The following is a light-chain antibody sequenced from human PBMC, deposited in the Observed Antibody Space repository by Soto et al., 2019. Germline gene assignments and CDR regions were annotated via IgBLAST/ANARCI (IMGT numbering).Light chain of an antibody. CDR3: CSYAGITTYYV. V-gene: IGLV2-23*01. CDR1: SSDVGSYNL. J-gene: IGLJ1*01. Sequence: QSVLTQPASVSGSPGQSITISCTGTSSDVGSYNLLSWYQQHPGEAPKLMIYGGTKRPSGVSNRFSGSKSGNTASLTISGLQVEVEADYYCCSYAGITTYYVFGTGTKVTVL. CDR2: GGT.